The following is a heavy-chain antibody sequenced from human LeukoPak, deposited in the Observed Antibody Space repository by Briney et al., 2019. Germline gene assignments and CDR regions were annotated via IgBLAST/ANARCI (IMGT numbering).Heavy chain of an antibody. CDR3: AKVSGSSWFDYMDV. Sequence: PGGSLRLSCAASGFTFSTYAMDWVRQAPGKGLEWVSYLSSSSSVIYHADSVKGRFTISRDNAKNTLYLQMNSLRAEDTAVYYCAKVSGSSWFDYMDVWGKGTTVTISS. J-gene: IGHJ6*03. V-gene: IGHV3-48*01. CDR2: LSSSSSVI. CDR1: GFTFSTYA. D-gene: IGHD6-13*01.